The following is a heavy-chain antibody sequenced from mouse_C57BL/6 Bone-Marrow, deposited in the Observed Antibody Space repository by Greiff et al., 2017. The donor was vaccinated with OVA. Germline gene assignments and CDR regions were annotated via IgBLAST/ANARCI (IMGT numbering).Heavy chain of an antibody. CDR3: ARDHDGYPAWFAY. V-gene: IGHV1-19*01. D-gene: IGHD2-3*01. CDR2: INPYNGGT. J-gene: IGHJ3*01. CDR1: GYTFTDYY. Sequence: EVQVVESGPVLVKPGASVKMSCKASGYTFTDYYMNWVKQSHGKGLEWIGVINPYNGGTSYNQKFKGKATLTVDKSSSTAYMELNSLTSEDSAVYYCARDHDGYPAWFAYWGQGTLVTVSA.